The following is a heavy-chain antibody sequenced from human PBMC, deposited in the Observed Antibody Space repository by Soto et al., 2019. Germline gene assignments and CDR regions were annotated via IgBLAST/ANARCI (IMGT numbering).Heavy chain of an antibody. V-gene: IGHV3-9*01. CDR2: INWKSDI. D-gene: IGHD3-16*01. CDR3: AISQGRGGRTTFIY. CDR1: GFTFDDNA. J-gene: IGHJ4*02. Sequence: GGSVRLSCAVSGFTFDDNAMHWVRQAPEKGLEWVSGINWKSDIGYADSVKGRFTISRDNAENSLYLQMNSLRAEDTALYYCAISQGRGGRTTFIYWGQGTQVTVSS.